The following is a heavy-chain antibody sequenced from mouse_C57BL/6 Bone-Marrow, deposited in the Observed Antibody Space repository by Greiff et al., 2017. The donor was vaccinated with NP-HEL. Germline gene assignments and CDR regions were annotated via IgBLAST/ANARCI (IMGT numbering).Heavy chain of an antibody. D-gene: IGHD1-1*01. V-gene: IGHV14-4*01. CDR1: GFNIKDDY. CDR2: IDPENGDT. CDR3: TTVITTVVAQDYYAMDY. Sequence: EVQLQQSGAELVRPGASVKLSCTASGFNIKDDYMHWVKQRPEQGLEWIGWIDPENGDTEYASKFQGKATITADTSSNTAYLQLSSLTSEDTAVYYCTTVITTVVAQDYYAMDYWGQGTSVTVSS. J-gene: IGHJ4*01.